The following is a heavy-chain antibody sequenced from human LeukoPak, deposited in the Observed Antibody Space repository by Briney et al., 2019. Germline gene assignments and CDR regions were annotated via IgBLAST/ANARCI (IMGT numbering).Heavy chain of an antibody. CDR2: INPSGGST. CDR1: GCTFTSYY. Sequence: GASVKVSCKACGCTFTSYYMHWVRQAPGQGLEWMGIINPSGGSTSFAQKFQVRVTMTRDTSTSTVYMELSSLRSEDTAVYYCARADPTRYFDLWGRGTLVTVSS. CDR3: ARADPTRYFDL. V-gene: IGHV1-46*01. J-gene: IGHJ2*01.